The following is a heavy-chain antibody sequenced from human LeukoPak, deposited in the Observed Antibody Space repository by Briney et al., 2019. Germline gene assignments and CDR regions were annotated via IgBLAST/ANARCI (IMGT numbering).Heavy chain of an antibody. CDR3: ASTRDLYYYYGMDV. CDR1: GFTFSSYA. D-gene: IGHD2-8*01. Sequence: GGSLRLSCAASGFTFSSYAMSWVRQAPGKGLEWVSAISGSGGSTYYADSVKGRFTISRDNSKNTLYLQMNSLRAEDTAVYYCASTRDLYYYYGMDVWGQGTTVTVSS. V-gene: IGHV3-23*01. CDR2: ISGSGGST. J-gene: IGHJ6*02.